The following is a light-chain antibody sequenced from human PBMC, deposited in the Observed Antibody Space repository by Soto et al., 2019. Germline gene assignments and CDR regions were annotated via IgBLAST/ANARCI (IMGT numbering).Light chain of an antibody. V-gene: IGKV1-8*01. Sequence: TGDRVTITCRASQGISSYLAWYQQKPGKAPKLLIYAASTLQSGVPSRFSGSGSGTDFTLTISCLQSEDFATYYCHQYYSYPPAFGQGTKVDIK. CDR3: HQYYSYPPA. CDR1: QGISSY. CDR2: AAS. J-gene: IGKJ1*01.